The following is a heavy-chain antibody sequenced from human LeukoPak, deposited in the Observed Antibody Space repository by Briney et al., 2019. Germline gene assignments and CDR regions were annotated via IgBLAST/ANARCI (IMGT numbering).Heavy chain of an antibody. CDR1: GYRFNSYW. Sequence: GESLEISCKGSGYRFNSYWIGWVRQMPGKGLEWMGIIYPGDSDTRYSPSFEGQVTMSDDRSISTAYLQWSSLKASDSAMYYCARSRGSSSWYMDAFDIWGQGTMVTVSS. D-gene: IGHD6-13*01. CDR2: IYPGDSDT. V-gene: IGHV5-51*01. J-gene: IGHJ3*02. CDR3: ARSRGSSSWYMDAFDI.